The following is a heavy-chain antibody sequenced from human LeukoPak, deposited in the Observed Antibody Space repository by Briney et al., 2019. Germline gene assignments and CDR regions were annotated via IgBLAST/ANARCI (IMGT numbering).Heavy chain of an antibody. J-gene: IGHJ3*02. D-gene: IGHD3-3*01. CDR2: INAGNGNT. Sequence: ASVKVSCKASGYTFTRYAMHWVRQAPGQPLEWMGWINAGNGNTKYSQELQGRVTINRDTSASTDYMELSSLRSEDMAVYYCARASLYYDFWSGYYSQDAFDIWGQGTMVTVSS. V-gene: IGHV1-3*03. CDR1: GYTFTRYA. CDR3: ARASLYYDFWSGYYSQDAFDI.